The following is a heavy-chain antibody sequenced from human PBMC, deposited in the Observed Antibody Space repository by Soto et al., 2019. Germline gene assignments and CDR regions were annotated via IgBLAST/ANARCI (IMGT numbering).Heavy chain of an antibody. V-gene: IGHV1-69*06. J-gene: IGHJ6*02. CDR2: IIPIFGTA. CDR1: GGTFSSYA. D-gene: IGHD3-9*01. Sequence: QLQLVQSGAEVKKPGSSVKVSCKASGGTFSSYAISWVRQAPGQGLEWMGGIIPIFGTANYAQKFQGRVTITADKSTSTPYMELSSLRSEDTAVYYCAREIPSSYDILTGSYGMDVWGQGTTVTVSS. CDR3: AREIPSSYDILTGSYGMDV.